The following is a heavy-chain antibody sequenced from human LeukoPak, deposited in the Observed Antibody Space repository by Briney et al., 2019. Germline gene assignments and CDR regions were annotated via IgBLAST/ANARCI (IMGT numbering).Heavy chain of an antibody. CDR1: GGSISSYY. D-gene: IGHD2-15*01. Sequence: SETLSLTCTVSGGSISSYYWSWIRQPPGKGLEWIGYIYYSGSTNYNPSLKSRVTISVDTSKNQFSLKLGSVTAADTAVYYCARVIQDCSGGSCYSIDYWGQGTLVTVSS. CDR2: IYYSGST. J-gene: IGHJ4*02. CDR3: ARVIQDCSGGSCYSIDY. V-gene: IGHV4-59*01.